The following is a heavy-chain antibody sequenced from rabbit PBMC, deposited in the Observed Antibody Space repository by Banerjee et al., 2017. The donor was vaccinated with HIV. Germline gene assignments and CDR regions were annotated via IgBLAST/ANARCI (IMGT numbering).Heavy chain of an antibody. Sequence: QEQLVESGGDLVKPGASLTLTCIASGVSFSGDSYMCWVRQAPGKGLEWIVCIDTGSSGFTYFANWAKGRFTISKTSSTTVTLQMTSLTVADTATYFCARVSEASGWGEDLWGPGTLVTVS. CDR2: IDTGSSGFT. CDR3: ARVSEASGWGEDL. CDR1: GVSFSGDSY. V-gene: IGHV1S45*01. J-gene: IGHJ6*01. D-gene: IGHD4-1*01.